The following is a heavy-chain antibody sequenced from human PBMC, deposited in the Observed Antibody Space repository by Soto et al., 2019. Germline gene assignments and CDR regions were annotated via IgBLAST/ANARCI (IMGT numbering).Heavy chain of an antibody. Sequence: QVQLQESGPGLVKPSETLSLTCTVSGGSISSYYWSWIRQPPGKGLEWIGDIYYSGSTNYNPSLKSRVTISVDTSKNQYSLKLSSVTAADTAVYYCARGPPPYCGGDCYSYNWFDPWGQGTLVTVSS. J-gene: IGHJ5*02. CDR1: GGSISSYY. CDR3: ARGPPPYCGGDCYSYNWFDP. V-gene: IGHV4-59*01. D-gene: IGHD2-21*02. CDR2: IYYSGST.